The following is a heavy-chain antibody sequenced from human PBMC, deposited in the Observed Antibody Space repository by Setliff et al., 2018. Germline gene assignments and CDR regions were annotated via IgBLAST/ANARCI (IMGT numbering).Heavy chain of an antibody. CDR2: ISVSGTYI. D-gene: IGHD6-25*01. J-gene: IGHJ5*02. CDR1: GFSFREYY. Sequence: GGSLRLSCEASGFSFREYYMSWIRQAPGKGLEWVSYISVSGTYIDYADSVKGRFTISRDNAKNTLYLQISRLGVEDTAVFYCVPGRGSWGQGALVTVSS. V-gene: IGHV3-11*06. CDR3: VPGRGS.